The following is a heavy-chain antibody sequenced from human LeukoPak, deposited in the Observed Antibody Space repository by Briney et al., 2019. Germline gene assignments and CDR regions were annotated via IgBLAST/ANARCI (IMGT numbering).Heavy chain of an antibody. D-gene: IGHD3-22*01. J-gene: IGHJ5*02. V-gene: IGHV1-18*01. CDR3: AKDYYDRNWFDP. CDR2: ISAYNGNT. CDR1: GYTFTSYG. Sequence: GASVKVSCKASGYTFTSYGISWVGQAPGQGLEWMGWISAYNGNTHYAQKFQGRVTMTRNTSISTAYMELSSLRAEDTAVYYCAKDYYDRNWFDPWGQGTLVTVSS.